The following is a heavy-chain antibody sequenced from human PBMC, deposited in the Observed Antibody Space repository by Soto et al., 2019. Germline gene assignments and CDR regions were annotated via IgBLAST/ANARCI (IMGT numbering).Heavy chain of an antibody. J-gene: IGHJ4*02. V-gene: IGHV1-69*01. CDR1: GGSLRNSV. CDR2: VIPILGTA. Sequence: QVQLVQSGAEVKKPGSSVKVSCTASGGSLRNSVISWVRQTPAQRIEWMGVVIPILGTANYAQKFQGRVTMTANEATSTAYMDLSSLSRNDMAVYYSPRHGHPVHWGPGTRVIVSS. D-gene: IGHD4-17*01. CDR3: PRHGHPVH.